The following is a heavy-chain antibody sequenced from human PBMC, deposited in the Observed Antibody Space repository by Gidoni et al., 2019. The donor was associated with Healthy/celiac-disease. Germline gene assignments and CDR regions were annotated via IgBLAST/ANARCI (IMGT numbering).Heavy chain of an antibody. CDR3: AAVPAANYY. CDR2: ISDDGSNK. Sequence: QVQLVESGGGVVQPWRSPRLSCAASGFPFSSDGMHWVPQAPGKGLEWVAVISDDGSNKYYADSGKGRFTISRDNSKNTLYLQMNSRRAEDTAVYYCAAVPAANYYWGQGTLVTVSS. J-gene: IGHJ4*02. V-gene: IGHV3-30*03. D-gene: IGHD2-2*01. CDR1: GFPFSSDG.